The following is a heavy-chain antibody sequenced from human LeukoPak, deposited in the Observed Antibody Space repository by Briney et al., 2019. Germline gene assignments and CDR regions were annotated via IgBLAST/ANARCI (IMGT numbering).Heavy chain of an antibody. D-gene: IGHD2-15*01. CDR1: GGSISSSSYF. Sequence: SETLSLTCTVSGGSISSSSYFWGWIRQPPGKGLEWIGSIYYSGSTYYNPSLKSRVTISVDTSKNQFSLKLSSVTAADTAVYYCARPGYCSGGSCYNYFDYWGQGNLVTVSS. V-gene: IGHV4-39*01. J-gene: IGHJ4*02. CDR2: IYYSGST. CDR3: ARPGYCSGGSCYNYFDY.